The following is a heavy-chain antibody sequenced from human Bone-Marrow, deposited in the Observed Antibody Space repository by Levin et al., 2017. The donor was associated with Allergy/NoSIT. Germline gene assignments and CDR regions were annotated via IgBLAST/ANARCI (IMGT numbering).Heavy chain of an antibody. CDR3: ARSTMVRGVIGGPFDY. V-gene: IGHV3-33*01. J-gene: IGHJ4*02. D-gene: IGHD3-10*01. CDR1: GFTFSSYG. CDR2: IWYDGSNK. Sequence: GGSLRLSCAASGFTFSSYGMHWVRQAPGKGLEWVAVIWYDGSNKYYADSVKGRFTISRDNSKNTLYLQMNSLRAEDTAVYYCARSTMVRGVIGGPFDYWGQGTLVTVSS.